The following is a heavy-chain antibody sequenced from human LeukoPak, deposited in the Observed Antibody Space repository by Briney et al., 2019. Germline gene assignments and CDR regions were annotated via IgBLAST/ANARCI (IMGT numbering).Heavy chain of an antibody. V-gene: IGHV3-21*01. J-gene: IGHJ5*02. CDR3: ARGSEYCGGDCYVPHTAYP. Sequence: GGSLRLSCAASGFTFSSYSMNWVRQAPGKGLEWVSSISSSSSYIYYADSVKGRFTISRDNAKNSLYLQMNSLRAEDTAVYYCARGSEYCGGDCYVPHTAYPWGQGTLVTVSS. CDR1: GFTFSSYS. D-gene: IGHD2-21*01. CDR2: ISSSSSYI.